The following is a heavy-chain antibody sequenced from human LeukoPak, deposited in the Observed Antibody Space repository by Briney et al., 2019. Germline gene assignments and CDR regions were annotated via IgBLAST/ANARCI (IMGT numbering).Heavy chain of an antibody. CDR2: IKSKTDGGTT. J-gene: IGHJ1*01. CDR3: TTVYYYDSSGSLFQH. V-gene: IGHV3-15*01. CDR1: GFTFSNAW. D-gene: IGHD3-22*01. Sequence: SEGSLRLSCAASGFTFSNAWMSWVRQAPGKGLEWVGRIKSKTDGGTTDYAAPVKGRFTISRDDSTNTMYLQINSLRTEDTAVYYCTTVYYYDSSGSLFQHWGQGTLVTVSS.